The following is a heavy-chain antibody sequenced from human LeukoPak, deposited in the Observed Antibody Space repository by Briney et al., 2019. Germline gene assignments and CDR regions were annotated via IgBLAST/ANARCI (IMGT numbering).Heavy chain of an antibody. CDR2: ISSSSSYI. Sequence: GGSLRLSCAASGFSFSSYSMNWVRQAPGKGLEWVSSISSSSSYIYYADSVKGRFTISRDNAKNSLYLQMNSLRAEDTAVYYCARGGSHCSSTSCYVPHYWGQGTLVTVSS. CDR1: GFSFSSYS. CDR3: ARGGSHCSSTSCYVPHY. J-gene: IGHJ4*02. D-gene: IGHD2-2*01. V-gene: IGHV3-21*01.